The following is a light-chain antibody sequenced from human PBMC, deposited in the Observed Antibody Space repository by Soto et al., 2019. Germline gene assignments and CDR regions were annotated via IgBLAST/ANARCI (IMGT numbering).Light chain of an antibody. J-gene: IGKJ5*01. CDR3: QQYNTYWT. V-gene: IGKV1-5*01. Sequence: IHLTQSPATLSASVGDRVTITCRASQTISHWLAWYQQKPGKAPKLLIFDASNLENGVPSRFSGSGSGTEFTLTITGLQPDDFATYYCQQYNTYWTFGQGTRLETK. CDR1: QTISHW. CDR2: DAS.